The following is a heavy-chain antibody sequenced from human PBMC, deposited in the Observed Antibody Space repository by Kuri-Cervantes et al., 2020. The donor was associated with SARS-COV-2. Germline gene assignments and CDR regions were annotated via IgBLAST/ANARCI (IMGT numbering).Heavy chain of an antibody. CDR1: GFTFSSYE. J-gene: IGHJ4*02. V-gene: IGHV3-48*03. CDR3: AREEYSSSWSAVDFDY. D-gene: IGHD6-13*01. CDR2: ISSSGSTI. Sequence: GESLKISCAASGFTFSSYEMNWVRQAPGKGLEWVSYISSSGSTIYYADSVKGRFTISRDNAKNSLYLQMNSLRAEDTAVYYCAREEYSSSWSAVDFDYWGQGTLVTVSS.